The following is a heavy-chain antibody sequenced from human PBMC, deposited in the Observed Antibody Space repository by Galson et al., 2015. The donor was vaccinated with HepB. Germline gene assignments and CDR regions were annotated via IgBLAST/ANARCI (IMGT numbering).Heavy chain of an antibody. CDR3: ARIALSGSYWYFDY. V-gene: IGHV3-48*01. Sequence: SLRLSCAASGFTFSSYTRNWVRQAPGKGLEWISYISTTSDNKFSADSVKGRFIIPRDNAKNSLYLQMNSLRAEDTAVFYCARIALSGSYWYFDYWGQGTLVTVSS. D-gene: IGHD1-26*01. CDR1: GFTFSSYT. J-gene: IGHJ4*02. CDR2: ISTTSDNK.